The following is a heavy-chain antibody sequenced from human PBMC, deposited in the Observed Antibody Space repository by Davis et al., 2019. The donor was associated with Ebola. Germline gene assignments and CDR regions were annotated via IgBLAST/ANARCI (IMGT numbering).Heavy chain of an antibody. J-gene: IGHJ4*02. Sequence: ASVKVSCKASGYTFTNYGLTWLRQAPGQGLDWVGWISTTNGITNYAQKIQGRVTMTTDTSTSTAYMELRSLRSDDTAVYYFARGGGSTQSGIDYWGQGTLVTVSS. CDR3: ARGGGSTQSGIDY. CDR1: GYTFTNYG. D-gene: IGHD3-10*01. CDR2: ISTTNGIT. V-gene: IGHV1-18*01.